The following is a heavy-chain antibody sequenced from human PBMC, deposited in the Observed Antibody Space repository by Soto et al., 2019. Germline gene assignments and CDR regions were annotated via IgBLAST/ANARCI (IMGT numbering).Heavy chain of an antibody. D-gene: IGHD4-17*01. Sequence: NPSETLSLTCTVSGGSISSYYWSWIRQPPGKGLEWIGYIYYSGSTNYNPSLKSRVTISVDTSKNQFSLKLSSVTAADTAVYYCARDHDYGDAFDIWGQGTMVT. CDR3: ARDHDYGDAFDI. CDR1: GGSISSYY. V-gene: IGHV4-59*01. J-gene: IGHJ3*02. CDR2: IYYSGST.